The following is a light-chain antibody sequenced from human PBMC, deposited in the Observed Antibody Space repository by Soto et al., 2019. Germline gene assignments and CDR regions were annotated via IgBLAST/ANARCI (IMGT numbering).Light chain of an antibody. CDR1: QSVSSSY. CDR3: QQYGSSPSWT. J-gene: IGKJ1*01. CDR2: GAS. Sequence: IVLTQSPGTLSFSPLERSTIYFSSSQSVSSSYLAWYQQKPGQAPRLLIYGASSRATVIPDRFSGSGSGTDFTLTISRLEPEDFAVYYCQQYGSSPSWTFGQGTKVDIK. V-gene: IGKV3-20*01.